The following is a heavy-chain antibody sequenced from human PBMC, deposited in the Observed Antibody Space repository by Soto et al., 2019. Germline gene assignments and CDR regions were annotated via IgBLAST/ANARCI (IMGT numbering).Heavy chain of an antibody. CDR2: IYPTDSDT. D-gene: IGHD6-19*01. J-gene: IGHJ4*02. V-gene: IGHV5-51*01. CDR3: ARTVREQWLADY. CDR1: GYSFTTYW. Sequence: GESLKISCKGSGYSFTTYWIGCVRQMPGKGLEWMVIIYPTDSDTRYSPSFQGQVTISADKSISTAYLQWSSLKASDTAMYYCARTVREQWLADYWGRGTLVTVSS.